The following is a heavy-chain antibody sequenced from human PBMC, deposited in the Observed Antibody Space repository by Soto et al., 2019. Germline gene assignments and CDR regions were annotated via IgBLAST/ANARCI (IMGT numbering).Heavy chain of an antibody. CDR1: GYTFTSYD. D-gene: IGHD1-7*01. CDR2: MNPNSGNT. Sequence: ASVKVSCKASGYTFTSYDINWVRQATGQGLEWMGWMNPNSGNTGYAQKFQGRVTMTRNTSISTAYMELSSLRSEDTAVYYCARYNWNYGVYNWFDPWGQGXLVTVYS. V-gene: IGHV1-8*01. CDR3: ARYNWNYGVYNWFDP. J-gene: IGHJ5*02.